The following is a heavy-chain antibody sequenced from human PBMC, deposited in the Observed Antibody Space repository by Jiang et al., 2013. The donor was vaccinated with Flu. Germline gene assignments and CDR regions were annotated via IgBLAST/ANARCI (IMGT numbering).Heavy chain of an antibody. D-gene: IGHD3-10*01. V-gene: IGHV5-51*01. CDR1: GYSFTSYW. CDR3: ARLGLLYGSGRHKLRASFDI. Sequence: KKPGESLKISCKGSGYSFTSYWIGWVRQMPGKGLEWMGIIYPGDSDTRYSPSFQGQVTISADKSISTAYLQWSSLKASDTAMYYCARLGLLYGSGRHKLRASFDIWGQGTMVTVSS. J-gene: IGHJ3*02. CDR2: IYPGDSDT.